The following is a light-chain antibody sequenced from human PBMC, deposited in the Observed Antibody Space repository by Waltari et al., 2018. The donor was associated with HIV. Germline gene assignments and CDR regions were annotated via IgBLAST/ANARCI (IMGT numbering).Light chain of an antibody. CDR1: EDIGNY. J-gene: IGKJ4*01. CDR2: DVS. V-gene: IGKV1-33*01. Sequence: DIQMTQSPSSLSASVGDRVTITCQANEDIGNYLNWFQHKPGTAPKLLIFDVSNLETGVPSKFRGSGSGTHFTFTITSLQPEDVGTYYCQHYGNIPPKFTFGGGTKVEIK. CDR3: QHYGNIPPKFT.